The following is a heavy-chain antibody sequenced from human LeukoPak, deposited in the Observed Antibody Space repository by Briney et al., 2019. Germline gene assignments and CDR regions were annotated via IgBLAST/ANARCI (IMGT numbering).Heavy chain of an antibody. CDR3: AKSFRYFDSQSSYYHFDS. Sequence: GGSLRLSCAASGFTFSSYAMNWVRQAPGKGLEWVSAICGSGDATYYADSVKGLFTISRDNSKDTLYLQMNSLRAEDSAVYYCAKSFRYFDSQSSYYHFDSWGQGTLVTVSS. V-gene: IGHV3-23*01. CDR1: GFTFSSYA. D-gene: IGHD3-22*01. CDR2: ICGSGDAT. J-gene: IGHJ4*02.